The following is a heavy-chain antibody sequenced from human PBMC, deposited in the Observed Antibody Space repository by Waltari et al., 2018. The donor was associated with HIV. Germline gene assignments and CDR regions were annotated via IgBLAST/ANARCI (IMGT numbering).Heavy chain of an antibody. CDR3: ARDKEQDYYDSSGYYSYNWFDP. Sequence: QVQLQESGPGLVKPSGTLSLTCAVSGGSISSSNWWSWVRQPPGRGPEWIGEIYHSGSTNYNPSLKSRVTISVDKSKNQFSLKLSSVTAADTAVYYCARDKEQDYYDSSGYYSYNWFDPWGQGTLVTVSS. J-gene: IGHJ5*02. V-gene: IGHV4-4*02. CDR2: IYHSGST. CDR1: GGSISSSNW. D-gene: IGHD3-22*01.